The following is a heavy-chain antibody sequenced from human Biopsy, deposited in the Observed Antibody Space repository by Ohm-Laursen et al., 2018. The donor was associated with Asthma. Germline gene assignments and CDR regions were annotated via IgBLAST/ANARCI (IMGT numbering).Heavy chain of an antibody. J-gene: IGHJ6*01. D-gene: IGHD4-17*01. CDR1: GGYIDSHDWS. V-gene: IGHV4-30-4*01. CDR3: ARVRRYGDIFFGMDV. CDR2: AHFSGST. Sequence: SQTLSPTYTVSGGYIDSHDWSWCWIRQSPGKGLQWLGYAHFSGSTHYNPSLDRRIRMSVDTSKSQVSLSLTSVSAADTAVYFCARVRRYGDIFFGMDVWGQGTTVTVSS.